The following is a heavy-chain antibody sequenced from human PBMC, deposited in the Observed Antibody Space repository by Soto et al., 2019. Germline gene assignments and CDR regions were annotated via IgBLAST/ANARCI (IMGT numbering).Heavy chain of an antibody. Sequence: SETLSLTCAVYGGSFSGYYWSWIRQPPGKGLEWIGEINHSGSTNYNPSLKSRVTISVDTSKNQFSLKLSSVTAADTAVYYCARRVIAARPVAYFQHWGQGTLVTVSS. J-gene: IGHJ1*01. D-gene: IGHD6-6*01. CDR1: GGSFSGYY. V-gene: IGHV4-34*01. CDR3: ARRVIAARPVAYFQH. CDR2: INHSGST.